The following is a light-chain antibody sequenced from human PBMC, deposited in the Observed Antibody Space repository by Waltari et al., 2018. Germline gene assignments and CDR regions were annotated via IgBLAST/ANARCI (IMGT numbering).Light chain of an antibody. CDR2: KVS. CDR3: QHYNSYPYT. V-gene: IGKV2-30*01. J-gene: IGKJ2*01. CDR1: QGLVYSDGDTY. Sequence: DVVMTQSPLSLPVTLGQPASISCRSSQGLVYSDGDTYLTWFQQRPGQSPRRLIYKVSNRDSGVPDRFSGSGSGTEFTLTISSLQPDDFATYYCQHYNSYPYTFGQGTKLEIK.